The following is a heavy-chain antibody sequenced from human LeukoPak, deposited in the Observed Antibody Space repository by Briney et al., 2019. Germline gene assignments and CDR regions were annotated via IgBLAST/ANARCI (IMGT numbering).Heavy chain of an antibody. Sequence: SGTLSLTCAVSGGSITGHYWNWIRQAPGMRLEWIGYTSYSRTTIYNSYFKGRATMSIDTSKNQLYLNLPSVTATDTAVYYCAKLGHSDGWYLGAFDIWGQGTTVIVSS. CDR2: TSYSRTT. J-gene: IGHJ3*02. CDR1: GGSITGHY. CDR3: AKLGHSDGWYLGAFDI. D-gene: IGHD6-19*01. V-gene: IGHV4-59*08.